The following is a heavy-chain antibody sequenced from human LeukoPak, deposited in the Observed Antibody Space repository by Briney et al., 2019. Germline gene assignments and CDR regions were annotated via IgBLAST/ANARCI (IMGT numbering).Heavy chain of an antibody. D-gene: IGHD6-19*01. Sequence: GASVKVSCKASGYTFTGYYMHWVRQAPGQGLEWMGWINPNSGGTNYAQKFQGRVTMTRDTSISTAYMELSRLRSDDTAVYYCAREGRYSSGQSRRHDAFDIWGQGTMVTVSS. CDR3: AREGRYSSGQSRRHDAFDI. V-gene: IGHV1-2*02. J-gene: IGHJ3*02. CDR1: GYTFTGYY. CDR2: INPNSGGT.